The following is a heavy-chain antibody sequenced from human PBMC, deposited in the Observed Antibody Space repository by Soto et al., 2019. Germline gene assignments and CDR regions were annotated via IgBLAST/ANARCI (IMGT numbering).Heavy chain of an antibody. D-gene: IGHD3-10*01. CDR2: FYNGGTT. Sequence: PSQTLSLTCTVSGGSISTYYWIWIRQPPGKGLEWIGVFYNGGTTNYSPSLKSRVTISVDTSKNQFSLKLNSVTAADTAVYYCARDGSERPATYWGQGILVTVSS. CDR1: GGSISTYY. CDR3: ARDGSERPATY. J-gene: IGHJ4*02. V-gene: IGHV4-59*01.